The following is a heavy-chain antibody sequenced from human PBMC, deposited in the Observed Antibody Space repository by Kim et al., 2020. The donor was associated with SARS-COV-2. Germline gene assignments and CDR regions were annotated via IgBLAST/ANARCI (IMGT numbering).Heavy chain of an antibody. CDR3: ARTGPYSSPD. J-gene: IGHJ4*02. CDR2: SK. Sequence: SKSYAQKFQGRVTMTRDTSTSTVYMELSSLRSEDTAVYYCARTGPYSSPDWGQGTLVTVSS. D-gene: IGHD6-13*01. V-gene: IGHV1-46*01.